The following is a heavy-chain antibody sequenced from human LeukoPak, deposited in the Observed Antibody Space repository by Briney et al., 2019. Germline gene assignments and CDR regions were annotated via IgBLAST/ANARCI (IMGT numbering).Heavy chain of an antibody. CDR2: IKQDGGEK. D-gene: IGHD4-17*01. V-gene: IGHV3-7*01. J-gene: IGHJ4*02. Sequence: GSLRLSCVASGFSFSNAWMSWVRQAPGKGLEWVANIKQDGGEKYYLDSVKGRFTVSRDNAKNSLYLQMNSLRAEDTAVYYCARVGARQILEYWGQGTLVTVSS. CDR3: ARVGARQILEY. CDR1: GFSFSNAW.